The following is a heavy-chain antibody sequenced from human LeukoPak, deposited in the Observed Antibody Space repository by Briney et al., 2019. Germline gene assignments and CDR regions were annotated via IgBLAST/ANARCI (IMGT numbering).Heavy chain of an antibody. D-gene: IGHD3-22*01. V-gene: IGHV3-53*01. CDR1: GFTVSSSF. Sequence: GGSLRLSCAASGFTVSSSFIYWVRQAPGKGLEYVSVLYDSGDTYYAESVKGRFTISRDNSKNTVYLQMNSLRVEDTAVYYCARAAYDSGGYTANHDFWGQGTLVTVSS. CDR3: ARAAYDSGGYTANHDF. J-gene: IGHJ4*02. CDR2: LYDSGDT.